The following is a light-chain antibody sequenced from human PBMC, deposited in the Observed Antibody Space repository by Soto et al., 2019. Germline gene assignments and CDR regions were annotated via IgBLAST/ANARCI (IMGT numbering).Light chain of an antibody. Sequence: QSVLTQPPSASGSPGQSVAISCTGTTSDVGGYNYVSWYQQHPGKAPKLIIYDVSKRPSGVPDRFSGSKSGNTASLTVSGLQGEDEADYYCSAYVASNTLAFGGGTKLTVL. CDR2: DVS. V-gene: IGLV2-8*01. CDR1: TSDVGGYNY. CDR3: SAYVASNTLA. J-gene: IGLJ2*01.